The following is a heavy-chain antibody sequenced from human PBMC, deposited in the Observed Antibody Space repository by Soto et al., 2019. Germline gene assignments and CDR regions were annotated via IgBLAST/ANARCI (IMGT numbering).Heavy chain of an antibody. V-gene: IGHV4-59*08. Sequence: PSETLSLTCTVSGGSISSYYWSWIRQPPGKGLEWIAYIYYSGSTTYNPSLESRVTISVDTSKNQFSLKLSSVTAADTAVYYCARLGGYYQALDSWGQGTLVTVSS. D-gene: IGHD3-22*01. CDR2: IYYSGST. J-gene: IGHJ4*02. CDR3: ARLGGYYQALDS. CDR1: GGSISSYY.